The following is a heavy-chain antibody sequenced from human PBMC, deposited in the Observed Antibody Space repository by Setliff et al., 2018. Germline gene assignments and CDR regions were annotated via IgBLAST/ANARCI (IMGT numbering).Heavy chain of an antibody. CDR1: GGTFSSYA. Sequence: GASVKVSCKASGGTFSSYAISWVRQAPGQGLEWMGGIIPILGIANYAQKFQGRVTITADESTSTAYMELSSLRPEDTALYYCARGWGGMDVWGQGTTVTVSS. CDR3: ARGWGGMDV. V-gene: IGHV1-69*10. D-gene: IGHD3-16*01. J-gene: IGHJ6*02. CDR2: IIPILGIA.